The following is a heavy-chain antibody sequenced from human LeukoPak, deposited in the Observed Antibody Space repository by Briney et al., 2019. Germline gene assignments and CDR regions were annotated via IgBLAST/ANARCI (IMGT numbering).Heavy chain of an antibody. J-gene: IGHJ4*02. CDR3: AREWDGTIAVAGPRPFDY. V-gene: IGHV3-30-3*01. D-gene: IGHD6-19*01. Sequence: GGSQRLSCAASGLTFSSYAMHWVRQAPGKGLEWVAVISYDGNNTFYADSVKGRFIISRDNSKTTLFLQMNSLRAEDTAVYYCAREWDGTIAVAGPRPFDYWGQGTLVTVSS. CDR1: GLTFSSYA. CDR2: ISYDGNNT.